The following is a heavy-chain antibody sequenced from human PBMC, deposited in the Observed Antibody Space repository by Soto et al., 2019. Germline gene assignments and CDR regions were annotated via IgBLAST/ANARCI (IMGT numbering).Heavy chain of an antibody. D-gene: IGHD5-18*01. V-gene: IGHV1-46*01. CDR1: GYTFTSYY. Sequence: ASVKVSCKASGYTFTSYYMHWVRQAPGQGLEWMGIINPSGGSTSYAQKFQGRVTMTRDTSTSTVYMELSSLRSEDTAVYYCAIDPSVDTAMVMIYFDYWGQGTLVTVSS. J-gene: IGHJ4*02. CDR2: INPSGGST. CDR3: AIDPSVDTAMVMIYFDY.